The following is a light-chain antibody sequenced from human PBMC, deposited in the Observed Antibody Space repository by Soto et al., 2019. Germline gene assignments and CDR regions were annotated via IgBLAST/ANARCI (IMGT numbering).Light chain of an antibody. CDR2: EVT. V-gene: IGLV2-14*01. CDR3: SSYSSASSRV. CDR1: SSDIGTYDY. J-gene: IGLJ1*01. Sequence: QSALTQPASVSGSPGQSSTISFTGTSSDIGTYDYVSWYQQHPGKAPKLMIYEVTNLPSGVSNRFSASKSGNTASLTISGLQAGDEADYYCSSYSSASSRVFGTGTKVTVL.